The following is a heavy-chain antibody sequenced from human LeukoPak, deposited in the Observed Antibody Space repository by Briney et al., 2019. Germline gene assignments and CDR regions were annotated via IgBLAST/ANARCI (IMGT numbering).Heavy chain of an antibody. Sequence: ASVKVSCKASGYTFTSYYMHWVRQAPGQGLEWMGIIKPSDGSTSYAQNFQGRVTMTRDTSTSTVYMELSSLRSDDTAVYYCARRWCSSTSCQFDYWGQGTLVTVSS. CDR1: GYTFTSYY. D-gene: IGHD2-2*01. V-gene: IGHV1-46*01. CDR2: IKPSDGST. J-gene: IGHJ4*02. CDR3: ARRWCSSTSCQFDY.